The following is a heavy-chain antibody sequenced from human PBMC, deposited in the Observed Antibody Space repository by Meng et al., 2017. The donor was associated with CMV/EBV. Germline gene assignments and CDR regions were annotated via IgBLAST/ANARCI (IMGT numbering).Heavy chain of an antibody. Sequence: SVISYWSWIRQPPGKGLEWIGYIYYSGSTNYNPSLKSRVTISVDTSKNQFSLKLSSVTAADTAVYYCARSGDGDSDSSGYRMCWFDPWGQGTLVTVSS. J-gene: IGHJ5*02. CDR3: ARSGDGDSDSSGYRMCWFDP. D-gene: IGHD3-22*01. V-gene: IGHV4-61*01. CDR1: SVISY. CDR2: IYYSGST.